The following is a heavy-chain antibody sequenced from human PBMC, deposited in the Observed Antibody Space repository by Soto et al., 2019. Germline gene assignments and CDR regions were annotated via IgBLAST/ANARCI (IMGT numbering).Heavy chain of an antibody. CDR2: ISYDGSNK. D-gene: IGHD5-12*01. J-gene: IGHJ4*02. Sequence: QVQLVESGGGVVQPGRSLRLSCAASGFTFSSYGMHWVRQAPGKGLEWVAVISYDGSNKYYADSVKGRFTISRDNSKNTLYLQMNSLRAEDTAVYYCAPLTTIGGLFDYWGQGTLVTVSS. CDR1: GFTFSSYG. CDR3: APLTTIGGLFDY. V-gene: IGHV3-30*03.